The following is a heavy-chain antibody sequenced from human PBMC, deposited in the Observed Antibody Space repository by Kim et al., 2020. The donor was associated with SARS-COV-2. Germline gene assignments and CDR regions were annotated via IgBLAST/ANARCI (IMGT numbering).Heavy chain of an antibody. CDR2: IWYDGSNK. V-gene: IGHV3-33*01. Sequence: GGSLRLSCAASGFTFSSYGMHWVRQAPGKGLEWVAVIWYDGSNKYYADSVKGRLTISRDNSKNTLYLQMNSLRAEDTAVYYCARGGGQGYCSSTSCPPNYYYYGMDVWGQGTTVTVSS. D-gene: IGHD2-2*01. CDR3: ARGGGQGYCSSTSCPPNYYYYGMDV. CDR1: GFTFSSYG. J-gene: IGHJ6*02.